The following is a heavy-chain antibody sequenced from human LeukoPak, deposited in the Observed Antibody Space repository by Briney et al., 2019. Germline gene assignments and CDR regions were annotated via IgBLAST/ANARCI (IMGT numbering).Heavy chain of an antibody. D-gene: IGHD3-3*01. CDR3: AKAPTIFGVVRYMDV. CDR2: ISGSGGST. J-gene: IGHJ6*03. V-gene: IGHV3-23*01. CDR1: GFTFSSYA. Sequence: AGGSLRLSCAASGFTFSSYAMSWVRQAPGKGLEWVSAISGSGGSTYYADSVKGRFTISKDNSKNTLYLQMNSLRAEDTAIYYCAKAPTIFGVVRYMDVWGKGTTVTVSS.